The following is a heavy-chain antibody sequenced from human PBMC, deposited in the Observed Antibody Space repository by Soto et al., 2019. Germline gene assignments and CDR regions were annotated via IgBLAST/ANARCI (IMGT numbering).Heavy chain of an antibody. D-gene: IGHD3-9*01. CDR2: IYYSGST. CDR1: GGYISSYY. CDR3: ARFWSGGQLRYFDWLPNYYFDY. J-gene: IGHJ4*02. Sequence: SETLSLTCTVSGGYISSYYWSWIRQPPGKGLEWIGYIYYSGSTNYNPSLKSRVTISVDTSKNQFSLKLSSVTAADTAVYYCARFWSGGQLRYFDWLPNYYFDYWGQGTLVTVSS. V-gene: IGHV4-59*01.